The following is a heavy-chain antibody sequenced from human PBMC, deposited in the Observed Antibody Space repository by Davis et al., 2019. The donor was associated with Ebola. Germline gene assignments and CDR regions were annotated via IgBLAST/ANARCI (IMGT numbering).Heavy chain of an antibody. CDR3: ARVDGSGTYYSAYFDY. V-gene: IGHV3-30*02. CDR2: IRYDGSNK. CDR1: GFTFSSYG. J-gene: IGHJ4*02. Sequence: GESLKISCAASGFTFSSYGMHWVRQAPGKGLEWVAFIRYDGSNKYYADSVKGRFTISRDNSKNTLWLQMNSLRAEDTALYYCARVDGSGTYYSAYFDYWGQGTLVTVSS. D-gene: IGHD3-10*01.